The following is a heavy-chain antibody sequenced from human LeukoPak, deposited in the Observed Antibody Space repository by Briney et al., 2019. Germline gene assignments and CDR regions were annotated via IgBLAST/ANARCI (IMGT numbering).Heavy chain of an antibody. Sequence: GASVKVSCKASGYTFTGYYMHWVRQAPGQGLEWMGWINPNSGGTNYAQKFQGRVTMTRDTSISTAYMELSRLRSDDTAVYYCARGIGSGWPYFDYWGQGTLVTVSS. CDR2: INPNSGGT. CDR1: GYTFTGYY. V-gene: IGHV1-2*02. CDR3: ARGIGSGWPYFDY. J-gene: IGHJ4*02. D-gene: IGHD6-19*01.